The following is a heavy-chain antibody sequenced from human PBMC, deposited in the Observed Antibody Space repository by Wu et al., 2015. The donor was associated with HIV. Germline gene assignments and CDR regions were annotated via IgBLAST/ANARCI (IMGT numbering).Heavy chain of an antibody. V-gene: IGHV1-46*01. J-gene: IGHJ3*02. CDR2: LNPSTGDT. CDR3: ARVGSKGSGSRRTPMGAFDI. Sequence: QVQLVQSGAEVRKPGASVQVSCKASGYSFSDYYLHWVRQAPGQGLEWMGILNPSTGDTDSAQKFHGRVTMTRDTSTSTVYMELRSLRSDDTAVYYCARVGSKGSGSRRTPMGAFDIWGQGTMVTVSP. CDR1: GYSFSDYY. D-gene: IGHD3-10*01.